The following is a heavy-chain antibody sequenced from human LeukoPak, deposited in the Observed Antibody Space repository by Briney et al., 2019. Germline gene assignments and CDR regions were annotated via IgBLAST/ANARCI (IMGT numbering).Heavy chain of an antibody. J-gene: IGHJ5*02. V-gene: IGHV3-23*01. CDR3: ARGSGFDP. CDR1: GFTFSNYA. Sequence: GGSLRLSCAASGFTFSNYAMSWVRQAPGKGLEWVSGISGSGGSTYYADSVKGRFTISRDNSKNSLYLQMNSLRAGDTAIYYCARGSGFDPWGPGTLVTVSS. CDR2: ISGSGGST.